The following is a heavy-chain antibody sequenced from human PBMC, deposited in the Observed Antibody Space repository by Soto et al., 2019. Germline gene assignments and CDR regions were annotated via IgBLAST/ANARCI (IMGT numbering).Heavy chain of an antibody. CDR3: AGSLAAYGMDV. J-gene: IGHJ6*02. CDR2: INAGNGNT. CDR1: GYTFTSYA. D-gene: IGHD2-15*01. Sequence: ASVKVSCKASGYTFTSYAMHWVRQAPGQRLEWMGWINAGNGNTKYSQKFQGRVTVTRDTSASTAYMELSSLRSEDTAVYYCAGSLAAYGMDVWGQGTTVTVSS. V-gene: IGHV1-3*01.